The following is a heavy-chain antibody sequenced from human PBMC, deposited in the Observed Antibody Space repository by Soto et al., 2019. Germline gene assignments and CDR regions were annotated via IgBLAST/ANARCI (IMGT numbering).Heavy chain of an antibody. CDR2: INPNSGGT. V-gene: IGHV1-2*02. CDR3: ARVRGHLIIHGMDV. CDR1: GYTFSGYY. J-gene: IGHJ6*02. Sequence: WASVKVSCKASGYTFSGYYIHWVRQAPGQGLEWMGWINPNSGGTHYALKLQGRVTMTRDTSMNTAYMELSSLRSDDTAVYYCARVRGHLIIHGMDVWGQGTTVTVSS. D-gene: IGHD2-8*01.